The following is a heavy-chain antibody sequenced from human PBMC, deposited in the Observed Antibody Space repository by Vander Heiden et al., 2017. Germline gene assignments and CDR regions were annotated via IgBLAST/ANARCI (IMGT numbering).Heavy chain of an antibody. CDR1: GFTFSSYG. V-gene: IGHV3-30*18. J-gene: IGHJ5*02. Sequence: QVQLVESGGGVVQPGRSLRLSCAASGFTFSSYGMHWFRQAPGKGLEWVAVISYDGSNKYYADSVKGRFTISRDNSKNTLYLQMNSLRAEDTAVYYCAKAPGAQLVLADWFDPWGQGTLVTVSS. CDR3: AKAPGAQLVLADWFDP. D-gene: IGHD6-13*01. CDR2: ISYDGSNK.